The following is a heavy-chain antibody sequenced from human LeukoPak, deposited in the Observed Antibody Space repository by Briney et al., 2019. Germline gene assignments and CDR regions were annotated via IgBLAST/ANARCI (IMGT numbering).Heavy chain of an antibody. CDR2: IYYSGST. V-gene: IGHV4-59*01. J-gene: IGHJ6*02. Sequence: SETLSLTCTVSGGSISSYYWSWIRQPPGKGLEWIGYIYYSGSTNYNPSLKSRVTMSVDTSKNQFSLKLSSVTAADTAVYYCARDRGYNWNDYYYYGMDVWGQGTTVTVSS. D-gene: IGHD1-20*01. CDR1: GGSISSYY. CDR3: ARDRGYNWNDYYYYGMDV.